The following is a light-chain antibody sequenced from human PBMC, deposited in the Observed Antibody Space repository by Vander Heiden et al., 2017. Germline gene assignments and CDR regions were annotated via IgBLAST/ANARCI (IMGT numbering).Light chain of an antibody. CDR1: ENVFQY. Sequence: DIQMTQSPSPLSASVGDTISITCRTSENVFQYLHWYQQRPGRPPKLLIYDASTLQSGVPTSCSGGGSGTEYTLTVTGLQPEDFATYYCQQSFTSPRTFGPGTKVDV. CDR2: DAS. J-gene: IGKJ3*01. V-gene: IGKV1-39*01. CDR3: QQSFTSPRT.